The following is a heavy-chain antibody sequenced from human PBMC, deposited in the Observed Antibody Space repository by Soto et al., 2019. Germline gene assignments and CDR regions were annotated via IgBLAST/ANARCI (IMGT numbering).Heavy chain of an antibody. CDR2: IIPIFGST. CDR3: ARGGLRFLDCAMDV. V-gene: IGHV1-69*12. J-gene: IGHJ6*02. CDR1: GGTFSSYA. D-gene: IGHD3-3*01. Sequence: QVQLVQSGAEVKKPGSSVKVSCKASGGTFSSYAISWVRQAPGQGLEWMGGIIPIFGSTNYAQKFQGRVTFTADESTSTAYMERSSLRSEDTAVYYCARGGLRFLDCAMDVWGQGTTVTVSS.